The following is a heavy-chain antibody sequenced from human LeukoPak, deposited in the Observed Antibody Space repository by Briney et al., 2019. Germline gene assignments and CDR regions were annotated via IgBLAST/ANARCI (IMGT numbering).Heavy chain of an antibody. CDR1: GFTFSSYG. CDR3: ARSYYYGSGSYYQGY. V-gene: IGHV3-33*01. Sequence: PGRSLRLSCAASGFTFSSYGMHWVRQAPGKGLEWVAVIWYDGSNKYYAASVKGRFTISRDNSKNTLYLQMNSLRAEDTAVYYCARSYYYGSGSYYQGYWGQGTLVTVSS. J-gene: IGHJ4*02. D-gene: IGHD3-10*01. CDR2: IWYDGSNK.